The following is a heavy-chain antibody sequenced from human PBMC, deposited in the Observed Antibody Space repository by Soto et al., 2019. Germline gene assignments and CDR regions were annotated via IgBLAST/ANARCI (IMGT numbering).Heavy chain of an antibody. CDR2: IIPIFGTA. V-gene: IGHV1-69*01. D-gene: IGHD3-22*01. Sequence: QLQLVQSGAEVKKPGSSVKFSCKASGGTFSSYAISWVRQAPGQGLEWMGGIIPIFGTANYAQNFQGRVTLTAQESTSTASMELRSLRSEDTAVYYCARLHQHSSGYYLDRKDDAFDIWGQGTMVTVSS. J-gene: IGHJ3*02. CDR1: GGTFSSYA. CDR3: ARLHQHSSGYYLDRKDDAFDI.